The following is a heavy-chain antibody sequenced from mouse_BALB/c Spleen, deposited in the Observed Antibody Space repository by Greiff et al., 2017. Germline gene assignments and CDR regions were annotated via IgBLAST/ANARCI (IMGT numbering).Heavy chain of an antibody. V-gene: IGHV5-12-2*01. CDR3: ARRRGYDYAFAY. D-gene: IGHD2-4*01. CDR2: ISNGGGST. J-gene: IGHJ3*01. CDR1: GFTFSSYT. Sequence: DVKLVESGGGLVQPGGSLKLSCAASGFTFSSYTMSWVRQTPEKRLEWVAYISNGGGSTYYPDTVKGRFTISRDNAKNTLYLQMSSLKSEDTAMYYCARRRGYDYAFAYWGQGTLVTVSA.